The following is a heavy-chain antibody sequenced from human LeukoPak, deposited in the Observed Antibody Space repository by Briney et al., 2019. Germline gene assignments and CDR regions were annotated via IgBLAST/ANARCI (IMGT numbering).Heavy chain of an antibody. CDR1: GGSFSGYY. Sequence: KPSETLSLTCAVYGGSFSGYYWSWIRQPPGKGLEWIGYIYHSGSTYYNPSLKSRVTISVDRSKNQFSLKLSSVTAADTAVYYCARGPSNQLPGGWFDPWGQGTLVTVPS. V-gene: IGHV4-34*01. J-gene: IGHJ5*02. D-gene: IGHD2-2*01. CDR3: ARGPSNQLPGGWFDP. CDR2: IYHSGST.